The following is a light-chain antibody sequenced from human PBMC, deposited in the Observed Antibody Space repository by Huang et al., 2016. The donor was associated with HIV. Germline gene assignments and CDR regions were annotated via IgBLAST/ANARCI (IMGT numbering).Light chain of an antibody. CDR2: DAS. CDR1: QSLSNH. V-gene: IGKV3-11*01. J-gene: IGKJ4*01. Sequence: EIVLTQSPDTLSLSPGERAALSCRANQSLSNHLAWYQQKPGQAPRLLIYDASNRATGIPARFSGSGSGTDCTLTISSLEPEDFAVYFCQQRYNWPLTFGGGTTVEIK. CDR3: QQRYNWPLT.